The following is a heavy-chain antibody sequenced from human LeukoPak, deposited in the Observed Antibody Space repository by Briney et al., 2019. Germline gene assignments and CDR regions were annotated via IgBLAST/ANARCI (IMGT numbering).Heavy chain of an antibody. J-gene: IGHJ4*02. Sequence: GASVKVSCKASGYTFTSYYMHWVRQAPGQGLEWMGIINPSGGSTSYAQKFQGRVTMTRDTSTSTVCMELSSLRSEDTAVYYCAKDNAKYYDFWSGYAGDFDYWGQGTLVTVSS. D-gene: IGHD3-3*01. V-gene: IGHV1-46*01. CDR2: INPSGGST. CDR1: GYTFTSYY. CDR3: AKDNAKYYDFWSGYAGDFDY.